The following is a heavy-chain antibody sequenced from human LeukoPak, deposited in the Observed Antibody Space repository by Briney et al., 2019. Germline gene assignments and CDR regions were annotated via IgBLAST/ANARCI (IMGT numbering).Heavy chain of an antibody. CDR3: ARDGYCSSTSCYLLDY. CDR2: ISGSGYYS. CDR1: EFTFDNYA. J-gene: IGHJ4*02. V-gene: IGHV3-23*01. Sequence: GSLRLSCAASEFTFDNYAMSWVRQAPGKGLEWVSVISGSGYYSYYADSVKGRFTVSRDNSKTTLYLQMNSLRAEDTAVYYCARDGYCSSTSCYLLDYWGQGTLVTVSS. D-gene: IGHD2-2*01.